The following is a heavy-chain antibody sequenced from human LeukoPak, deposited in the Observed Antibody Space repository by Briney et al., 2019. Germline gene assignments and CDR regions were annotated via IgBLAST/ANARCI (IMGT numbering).Heavy chain of an antibody. CDR3: ARGWNYGDY. J-gene: IGHJ4*02. Sequence: SETLSLTCTVPGGAISSYYWSWIRQPPGKGLEWIGCVSYTGDASQNPSLRGRVTMSVDTSNNQVSLELSSVTAADTAVYYCARGWNYGDYWGQGTLVTVSS. V-gene: IGHV4-59*01. CDR1: GGAISSYY. D-gene: IGHD3-3*01. CDR2: VSYTGDA.